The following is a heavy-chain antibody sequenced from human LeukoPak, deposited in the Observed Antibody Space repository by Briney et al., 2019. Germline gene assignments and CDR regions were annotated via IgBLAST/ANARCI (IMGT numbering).Heavy chain of an antibody. J-gene: IGHJ4*02. CDR1: GGSISSGSYY. Sequence: SQTLSLTCTVSGGSISSGSYYWSWIRQPAGKGLEWIGRIYTSGSTNYNPSLKSRVTISVDTPKNQFSLNLSSVTAADTAVYYCARGLSRGFDNWGQGTLVTVSS. CDR2: IYTSGST. V-gene: IGHV4-61*02. CDR3: ARGLSRGFDN.